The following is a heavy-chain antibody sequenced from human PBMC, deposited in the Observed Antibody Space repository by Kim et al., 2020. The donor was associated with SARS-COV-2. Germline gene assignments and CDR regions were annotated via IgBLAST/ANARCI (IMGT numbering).Heavy chain of an antibody. D-gene: IGHD2-15*01. CDR3: VATLTNQWSGQVR. J-gene: IGHJ4*02. V-gene: IGHV1-58*01. CDR1: GFAFSDSV. Sequence: SVKVSCKASGFAFSDSVVQWVRQTPGQRLEWMGWIVVGSGNTNYAQKFNDRVSITRDMFTSTVHMELSGLTYEDTAVYYCVATLTNQWSGQVRWGQGTL. CDR2: IVVGSGNT.